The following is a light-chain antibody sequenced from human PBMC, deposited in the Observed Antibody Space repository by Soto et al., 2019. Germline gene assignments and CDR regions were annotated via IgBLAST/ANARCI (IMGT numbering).Light chain of an antibody. CDR2: GAS. J-gene: IGKJ1*01. CDR3: QQYKNWPWRT. Sequence: EIVLPQSPGTLSLSPGERASLSCRASQSINSKLVWYQQKPGQAHRFLIYGASTRATDIPARFRGSGSGTEFTLTISSLQSEDLAVYYCQQYKNWPWRTVGQGTELAIK. CDR1: QSINSK. V-gene: IGKV3-15*01.